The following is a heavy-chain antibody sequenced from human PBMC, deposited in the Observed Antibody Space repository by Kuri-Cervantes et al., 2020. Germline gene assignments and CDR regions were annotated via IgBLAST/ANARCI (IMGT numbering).Heavy chain of an antibody. CDR3: AKDMGRGYWYFDL. V-gene: IGHV3-23*01. D-gene: IGHD1-26*01. CDR2: ISGSGGST. Sequence: GGSLRLSCAASGFTFSRYAMSWVRQAPGKGLEWVSAISGSGGSTYYADSVKGRFTISRDNSKNTLYLQMNSLSAEDTAVYYCAKDMGRGYWYFDLWGRGTRVTVSS. J-gene: IGHJ2*01. CDR1: GFTFSRYA.